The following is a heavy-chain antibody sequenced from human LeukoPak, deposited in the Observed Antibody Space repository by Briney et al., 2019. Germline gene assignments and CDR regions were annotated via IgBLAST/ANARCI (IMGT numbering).Heavy chain of an antibody. CDR2: IIPIFGTA. CDR3: ARRAWGTVGNPYYYYYYYMDV. D-gene: IGHD3-16*01. CDR1: GGTFSSYA. J-gene: IGHJ6*03. Sequence: SVKVSCKASGGTFSSYAISWVRQALGQGLEWMGGIIPIFGTANYAQKFQGRVTITADESTSTAYMELSSLRSEDTAVYYCARRAWGTVGNPYYYYYYYMDVWGKGTTVTVSS. V-gene: IGHV1-69*13.